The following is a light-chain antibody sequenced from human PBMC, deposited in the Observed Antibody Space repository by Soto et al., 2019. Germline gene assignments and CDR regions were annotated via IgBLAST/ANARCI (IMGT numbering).Light chain of an antibody. V-gene: IGKV1-27*01. J-gene: IGKJ5*01. CDR1: QGISSY. CDR2: AAS. Sequence: DIQMTQSPSSLSASVGDRVTITCRASQGISSYLAWYQQKPGKVPKLLIYAASTLQSGFRSRFSGSGSGPDFTLTISSLQPEDVATYYFQKYDSAPIAFGQGTRLEI. CDR3: QKYDSAPIA.